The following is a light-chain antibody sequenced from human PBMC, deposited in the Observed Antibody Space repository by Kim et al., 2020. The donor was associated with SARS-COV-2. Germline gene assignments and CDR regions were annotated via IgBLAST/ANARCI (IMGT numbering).Light chain of an antibody. CDR2: GAS. CDR3: QQYNNWPPYT. V-gene: IGKV3-15*01. CDR1: QSVSSK. Sequence: EILMTQSPATLSVSPGERATLSFRASQSVSSKLAWYQQKPGQAPRLLIYGASTRATGIPARFSGSGSGTEFTLTISSLQPEDFAVYYCQQYNNWPPYTFGQGTKLEI. J-gene: IGKJ2*01.